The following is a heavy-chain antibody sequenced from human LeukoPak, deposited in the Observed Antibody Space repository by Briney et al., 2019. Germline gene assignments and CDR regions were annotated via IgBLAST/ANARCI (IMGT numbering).Heavy chain of an antibody. D-gene: IGHD5-12*01. V-gene: IGHV1-46*01. J-gene: IGHJ5*02. Sequence: ASVKVSCKASGYTFTSYYMHWVRQAPGQGLEWMGIINPSGGSTSYAQKFQGRVTVTRDMSTSTVYMELSSLRSEDTAVYYCARGGGYSGYYNWFDPWGQGTLVTVSS. CDR2: INPSGGST. CDR1: GYTFTSYY. CDR3: ARGGGYSGYYNWFDP.